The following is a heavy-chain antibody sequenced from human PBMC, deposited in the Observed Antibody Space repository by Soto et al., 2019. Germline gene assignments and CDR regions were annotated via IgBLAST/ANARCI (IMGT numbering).Heavy chain of an antibody. Sequence: SSTXSLTCTFSVCSIIIGGYYLSWMRQHPGNVLEWIGYIYYSGSTYYNTSLKSRVTISLDTSKNQFSLKLSSVTAADTAVYYPATDPTRGKPDFDIWGQGTMVNV. CDR2: IYYSGST. CDR1: VCSIIIGGYY. J-gene: IGHJ3*02. CDR3: ATDPTRGKPDFDI. V-gene: IGHV4-31*03. D-gene: IGHD1-1*01.